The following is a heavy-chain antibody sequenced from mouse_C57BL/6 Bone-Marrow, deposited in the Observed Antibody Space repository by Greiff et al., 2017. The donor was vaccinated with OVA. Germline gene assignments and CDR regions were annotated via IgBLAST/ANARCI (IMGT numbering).Heavy chain of an antibody. CDR3: ARGEATPSYWYFDV. Sequence: EVQLQQSGPVLVKPGASVKMSCKASGYTFTDYYMNWVKQSHGKSLEWIGVINPYNGGTSYNQKFKGKATLTVDKSSSTAYMELNSLTSEDSAVYYCARGEATPSYWYFDVWGTGTTVTVSS. V-gene: IGHV1-19*01. CDR1: GYTFTDYY. CDR2: INPYNGGT. J-gene: IGHJ1*03. D-gene: IGHD3-2*02.